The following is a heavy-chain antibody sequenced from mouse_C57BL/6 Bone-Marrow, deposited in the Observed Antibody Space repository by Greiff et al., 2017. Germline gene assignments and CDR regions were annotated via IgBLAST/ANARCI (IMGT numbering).Heavy chain of an antibody. CDR1: GYTFTGYW. D-gene: IGHD1-1*01. V-gene: IGHV1-9*01. CDR2: ILPGSGST. CDR3: ERFPITTVVDYAMDY. Sequence: LQESGAELMKPGASVKLSCKATGYTFTGYWIEWVKQRPGHGLEWIGEILPGSGSTNYNEKFKGKATFTADTSSNTAYMQLSSLTTEDSAIYYGERFPITTVVDYAMDYWGQGTSVTVSS. J-gene: IGHJ4*01.